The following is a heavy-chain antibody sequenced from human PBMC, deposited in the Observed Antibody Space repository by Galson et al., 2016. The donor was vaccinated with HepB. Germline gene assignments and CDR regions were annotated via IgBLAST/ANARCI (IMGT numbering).Heavy chain of an antibody. CDR1: GFSFSSFG. CDR3: ARSKASGWYGPFGY. V-gene: IGHV3-33*01. D-gene: IGHD6-19*01. CDR2: IWYDGSNK. J-gene: IGHJ4*02. Sequence: SLRLSCAASGFSFSSFGMHWVRQAPGKGLEWVAIIWYDGSNKYYADSVKGRFTISRDNSKNTLYLQMNSPRVEDTAVYYCARSKASGWYGPFGYWGQGTLVTVSS.